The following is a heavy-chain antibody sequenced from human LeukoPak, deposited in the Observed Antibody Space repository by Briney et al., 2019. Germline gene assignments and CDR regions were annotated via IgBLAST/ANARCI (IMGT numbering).Heavy chain of an antibody. V-gene: IGHV3-23*01. D-gene: IGHD5-12*01. J-gene: IGHJ4*02. CDR1: GFSFSNYA. Sequence: GRSLRLSCAASGFSFSNYAMSWVRQAPGQGLEWVSVIIASSGATFYADSVKGRFTISRDNSKNTVYLQMNSLRAEDTAVYYCAKGGYDFVEIAYFDYWGQGTLVTVSS. CDR3: AKGGYDFVEIAYFDY. CDR2: IIASSGAT.